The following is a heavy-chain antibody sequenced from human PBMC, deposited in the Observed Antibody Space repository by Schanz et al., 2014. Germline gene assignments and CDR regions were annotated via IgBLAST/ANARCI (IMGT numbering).Heavy chain of an antibody. J-gene: IGHJ2*01. CDR1: GGSFSGYY. CDR2: IYSRGSS. V-gene: IGHV4-59*10. Sequence: QVQLQQWGAGLLKPSETLSLTCAVYGGSFSGYYWSWVRQPAGKGLEWIGRIYSRGSSTYNPSLKSRVTISLGTSKNQFSRTLTSLTAADTAVYYCARDTTWRLDLWGRGTLVTVSS. D-gene: IGHD1-1*01. CDR3: ARDTTWRLDL.